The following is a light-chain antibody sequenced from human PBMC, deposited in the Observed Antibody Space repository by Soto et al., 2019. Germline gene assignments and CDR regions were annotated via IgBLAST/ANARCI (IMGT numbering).Light chain of an antibody. CDR2: GAS. J-gene: IGKJ4*01. CDR3: QQYNDWPLT. V-gene: IGKV3-15*01. CDR1: QSVSSN. Sequence: EIVMTQSPVTLSVSPGERATLSCRASQSVSSNLAWYQKKPGQAPRLLIDGASIRAAGIPARFSGGGSGTEFTLTISSLQSEDFVVYYCQQYNDWPLTFGGGTKVEIK.